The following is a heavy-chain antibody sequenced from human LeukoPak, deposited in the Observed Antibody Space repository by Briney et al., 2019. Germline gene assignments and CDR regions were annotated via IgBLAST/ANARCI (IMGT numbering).Heavy chain of an antibody. CDR2: VNSDGSRT. D-gene: IGHD3-22*01. Sequence: GGSLRLSCAASGFNFSSYWMHWVRQAPGKGLVWVSRVNSDGSRTNYADSVKGRFTISRDNAKNSLYLQMNSLRAEDTALYYCAKGSTYYYDSSGYANWFDPWGQGTLVTVSS. CDR3: AKGSTYYYDSSGYANWFDP. V-gene: IGHV3-74*01. J-gene: IGHJ5*02. CDR1: GFNFSSYW.